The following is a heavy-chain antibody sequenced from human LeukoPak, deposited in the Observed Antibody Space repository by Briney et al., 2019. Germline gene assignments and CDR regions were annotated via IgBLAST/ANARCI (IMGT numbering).Heavy chain of an antibody. CDR2: IYYSGST. J-gene: IGHJ6*03. CDR3: ARVPMGSSSVYYYYYMDV. D-gene: IGHD6-6*01. V-gene: IGHV4-59*01. Sequence: SETLSLTCTVSGGSISSYYWSWIRQPPGKGLEWIGYIYYSGSTNYNPSLKSRVTISVDTSKNQFSLKLSSVTAADTAVYYCARVPMGSSSVYYYYYMDVWGKGTTVTVSS. CDR1: GGSISSYY.